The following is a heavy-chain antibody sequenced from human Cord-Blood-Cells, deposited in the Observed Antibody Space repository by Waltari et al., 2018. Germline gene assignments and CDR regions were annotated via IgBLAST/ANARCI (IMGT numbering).Heavy chain of an antibody. J-gene: IGHJ4*02. V-gene: IGHV4-34*01. CDR1: GGSFSGYY. CDR2: INHSGST. D-gene: IGHD2-21*02. CDR3: ASTYCGGDCYSDY. Sequence: AVYGGSFSGYYWSWIRQPPGKGLEWIGEINHSGSTNYNPSLKSRVTISVDTSKNQFSLKLSSVTAADTAVYYCASTYCGGDCYSDYWGQGTLVTVSS.